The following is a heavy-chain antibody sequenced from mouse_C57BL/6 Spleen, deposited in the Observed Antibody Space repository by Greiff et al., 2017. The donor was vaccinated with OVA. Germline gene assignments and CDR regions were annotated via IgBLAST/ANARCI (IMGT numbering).Heavy chain of an antibody. CDR1: GFTFSDYG. CDR3: ARPYYDYDGALWFAY. J-gene: IGHJ3*01. Sequence: VQLVESGGGLVKPGGSLKLSCAASGFTFSDYGMHWVRQAPEKGLEWVAYISSGSSTIYYADTVKGRITISRDNAKNTLFLQMTSLRSGDTAMYYCARPYYDYDGALWFAYWGQGTLVTVSA. D-gene: IGHD2-4*01. V-gene: IGHV5-17*01. CDR2: ISSGSSTI.